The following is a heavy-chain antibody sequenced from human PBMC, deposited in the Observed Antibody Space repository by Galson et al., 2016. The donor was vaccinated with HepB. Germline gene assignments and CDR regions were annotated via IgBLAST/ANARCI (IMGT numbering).Heavy chain of an antibody. CDR1: GYTFTNYA. J-gene: IGHJ5*02. CDR2: INAGNGNT. Sequence: SVKVSCKASGYTFTNYAMHWVRQAPGQRPEWMGWINAGNGNTKYSQKFQGRVTITRDTSASTAYMELSSLGSEDTAVYYCVRDHYDSSGYPYNWFDPWGQGTLVTVSS. D-gene: IGHD3-22*01. CDR3: VRDHYDSSGYPYNWFDP. V-gene: IGHV1-3*01.